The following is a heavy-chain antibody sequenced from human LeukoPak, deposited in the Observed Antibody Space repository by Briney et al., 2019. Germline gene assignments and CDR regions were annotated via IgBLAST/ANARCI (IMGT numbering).Heavy chain of an antibody. CDR3: ARQGLGELSLPFDY. V-gene: IGHV5-51*01. J-gene: IGHJ4*02. CDR1: GYRFTTHW. CDR2: IYPGDSDT. D-gene: IGHD3-16*02. Sequence: GESLQSSCQGSGYRFTTHWIGWVRPMPGKGLEWMGIIYPGDSDTRYSPSFQGQVTISADKSISTAYLQWSSLKASDTAMYYCARQGLGELSLPFDYWGQGTLVTVSS.